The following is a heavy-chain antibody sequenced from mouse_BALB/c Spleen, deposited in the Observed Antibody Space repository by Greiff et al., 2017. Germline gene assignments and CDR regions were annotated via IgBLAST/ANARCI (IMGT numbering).Heavy chain of an antibody. Sequence: VQLQQSGPGLVQPSQSLSITCTVSGFSLTSYGVHWVRQSPGKGLEWLGVIWSGGSTDYNAAFISRLSISKDNSKSQVFFKMNSLQANDTAIYYCARIYYDYDGDFYYAMDYWGQGTSVTVSS. J-gene: IGHJ4*01. CDR1: GFSLTSYG. V-gene: IGHV2-2*02. D-gene: IGHD2-4*01. CDR3: ARIYYDYDGDFYYAMDY. CDR2: IWSGGST.